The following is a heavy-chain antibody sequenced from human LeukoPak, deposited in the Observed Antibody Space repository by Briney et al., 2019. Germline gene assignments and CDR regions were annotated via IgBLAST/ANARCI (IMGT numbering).Heavy chain of an antibody. Sequence: PSETLSLTCTVSGGSISSSSYYWGWIRQPPGKGLEWIGSIYYSGSTYYNPSLKSRVTISVDTSKNQFSLKLSSVTAADTAVYYCARLPGIAAAGPNDAFDIWGQGTMVTVSS. CDR1: GGSISSSSYY. V-gene: IGHV4-39*01. CDR3: ARLPGIAAAGPNDAFDI. J-gene: IGHJ3*02. D-gene: IGHD6-13*01. CDR2: IYYSGST.